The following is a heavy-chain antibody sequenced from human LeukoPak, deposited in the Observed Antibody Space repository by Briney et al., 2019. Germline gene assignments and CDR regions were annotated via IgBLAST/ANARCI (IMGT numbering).Heavy chain of an antibody. Sequence: SETLSLTCTVSGGSTNSYWSWIRQPAGKGLEWIGYIYYSGSTNYNPSLKSRVTISVDTSENQFSLKLSSVTAADTAVYYCARSIIAVAGNNYYYYYMDVWGKGTTVTVSS. CDR3: ARSIIAVAGNNYYYYYMDV. V-gene: IGHV4-59*01. CDR2: IYYSGST. CDR1: GGSTNSY. J-gene: IGHJ6*03. D-gene: IGHD6-19*01.